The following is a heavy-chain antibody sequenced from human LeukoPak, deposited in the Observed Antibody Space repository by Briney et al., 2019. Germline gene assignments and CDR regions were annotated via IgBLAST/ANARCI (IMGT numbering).Heavy chain of an antibody. CDR2: INPDSGFT. CDR3: APTSEAYTSNWNV. D-gene: IGHD1-20*01. Sequence: ASVTVSCKASGYRFTDDYMHWVRQAPGQGLEWMDWINPDSGFTVYAQKFQGRVTMTRDTSISTAYMEVRRLRSDDTAVYYCAPTSEAYTSNWNVWGQGTLVTVSS. V-gene: IGHV1-2*02. CDR1: GYRFTDDY. J-gene: IGHJ4*02.